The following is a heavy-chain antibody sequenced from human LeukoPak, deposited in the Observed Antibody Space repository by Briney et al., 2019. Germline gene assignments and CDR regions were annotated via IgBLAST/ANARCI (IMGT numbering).Heavy chain of an antibody. CDR3: VRDYSNFVQGD. Sequence: SETLSLTCTVSGDSISSSHYYWGWIRQSPGKGLEWIGSIYSGGETHYNPSLNSRVTIFLDTSKNRFSLNLISVTATDTAVYYCVRDYSNFVQGDWGQATLVTVSS. CDR2: IYSGGET. V-gene: IGHV4-39*02. J-gene: IGHJ4*02. CDR1: GDSISSSHYY. D-gene: IGHD4-11*01.